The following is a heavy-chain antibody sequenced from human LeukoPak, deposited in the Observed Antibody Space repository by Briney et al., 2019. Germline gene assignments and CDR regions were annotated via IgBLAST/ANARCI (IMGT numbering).Heavy chain of an antibody. D-gene: IGHD3-9*01. CDR3: AKDRKRYDILTGSPYKY. CDR1: GFTFSSYG. CDR2: ISYGGSNK. J-gene: IGHJ4*02. Sequence: HPGGSLRLSCAASGFTFSSYGMHWVRQAPGKGLEWVAVISYGGSNKYYADSVKGRFTISRDNSKNTLYLQMNSLRAEDTAVYYCAKDRKRYDILTGSPYKYWGQGTLVTVSS. V-gene: IGHV3-30*18.